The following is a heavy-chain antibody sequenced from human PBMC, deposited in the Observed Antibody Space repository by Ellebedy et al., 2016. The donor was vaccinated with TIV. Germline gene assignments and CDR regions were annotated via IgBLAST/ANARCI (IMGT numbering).Heavy chain of an antibody. V-gene: IGHV3-7*01. J-gene: IGHJ4*02. D-gene: IGHD3-22*01. CDR1: GFTFSFYW. CDR2: INKDGSEK. CDR3: AREGRSTGYYYEGSPFDY. Sequence: GESLKISCAGSGFTFSFYWMSWVRQAPGKGPEWVANINKDGSEKFYVDSVKGRFTISRDNAKNSLYLQMNSLRAEDTAVYYCAREGRSTGYYYEGSPFDYWGQGILVTVSS.